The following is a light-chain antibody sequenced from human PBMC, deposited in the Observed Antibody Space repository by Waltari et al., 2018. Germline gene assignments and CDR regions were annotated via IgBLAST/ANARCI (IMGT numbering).Light chain of an antibody. V-gene: IGLV2-23*01. CDR3: CSYTAGSTWV. CDR2: EGS. Sequence: QSALTQPASVSGSPGQSITISCTGTSSDVGRYNLVSWYQQHPGKAPKLMIYEGSKRPEGGSNRVSGSKAGNTASLTIAGLQAEDEADYYCCSYTAGSTWVFGGGTKLTVL. CDR1: SSDVGRYNL. J-gene: IGLJ3*02.